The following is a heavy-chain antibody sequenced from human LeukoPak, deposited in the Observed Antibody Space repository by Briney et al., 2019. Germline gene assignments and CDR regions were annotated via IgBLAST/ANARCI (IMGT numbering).Heavy chain of an antibody. V-gene: IGHV1-46*01. CDR1: GYTFTSYY. J-gene: IGHJ4*02. Sequence: ASVKVSCKASGYTFTSYYIHWVRQAPGQGLEWMGIINPSGGATTYAQKFQGRVTMTRDTSTSTVYVELSSLKSEDTAVYYCARTKKVDYGDYENYFDYWGQGTLVTVSS. D-gene: IGHD4-17*01. CDR2: INPSGGAT. CDR3: ARTKKVDYGDYENYFDY.